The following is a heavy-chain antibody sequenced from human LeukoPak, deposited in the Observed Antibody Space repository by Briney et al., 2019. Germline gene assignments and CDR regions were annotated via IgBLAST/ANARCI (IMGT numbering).Heavy chain of an antibody. V-gene: IGHV3-21*01. CDR1: GFTFGSYS. J-gene: IGHJ4*02. D-gene: IGHD3-22*01. CDR2: ISTSSRYI. CDR3: ARDYSPPHYYDNNGYFDD. Sequence: PGGSLRLSCAASGFTFGSYSMNWVRQAPGKGLEWVSSISTSSRYIYYTDSVKGRFTISRDNAKSSLYLQMNSLRAEDTAVYYCARDYSPPHYYDNNGYFDDWGQGTLVTVSS.